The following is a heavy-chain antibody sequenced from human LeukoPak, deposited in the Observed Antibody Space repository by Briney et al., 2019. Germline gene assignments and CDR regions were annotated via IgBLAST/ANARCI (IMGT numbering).Heavy chain of an antibody. V-gene: IGHV4-39*01. Sequence: SETLSLTCTVSGGSISSSSYYWGWIRQPPGKGLEWIGGIYYSGSTYYNPSLKSRVTISVDTSKNQFSLKLSSVTAADTAVYYCARHKADTFEEGDWFDPWGQGTLVTVSS. CDR2: IYYSGST. CDR3: ARHKADTFEEGDWFDP. CDR1: GGSISSSSYY. J-gene: IGHJ5*02. D-gene: IGHD2-15*01.